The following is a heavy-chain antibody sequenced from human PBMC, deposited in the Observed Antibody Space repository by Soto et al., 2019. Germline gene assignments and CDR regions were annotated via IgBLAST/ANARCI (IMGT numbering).Heavy chain of an antibody. V-gene: IGHV3-30*18. CDR2: MSYDGSNK. J-gene: IGHJ6*02. CDR3: AKSGGRHIVWLFYGMDG. D-gene: IGHD3-9*01. CDR1: GFIFSDYA. Sequence: QVQLVESGGGVGQPGMSLRLSCVASGFIFSDYAMHWVRQAPGKGLEWLAVMSYDGSNKYYADSVRGRFTISRDKAKSTLFLQMNSLRAEDTAVYYCAKSGGRHIVWLFYGMDGWGQGTTVTVSS.